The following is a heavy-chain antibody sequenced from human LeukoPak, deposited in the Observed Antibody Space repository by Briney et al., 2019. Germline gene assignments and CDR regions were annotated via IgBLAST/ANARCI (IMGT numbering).Heavy chain of an antibody. CDR1: GYTFTGYY. CDR2: INPSSGGT. J-gene: IGHJ6*02. CDR3: ARRSPFSYYYYGMDV. Sequence: ASVKVSCKASGYTFTGYYMHWVRQAPGQGLEWMGWINPSSGGTNYAQKFQGRVTMTRDTSISTAYMELGRLRSDDTAVYYCARRSPFSYYYYGMDVWGQGTTVTVSS. V-gene: IGHV1-2*02.